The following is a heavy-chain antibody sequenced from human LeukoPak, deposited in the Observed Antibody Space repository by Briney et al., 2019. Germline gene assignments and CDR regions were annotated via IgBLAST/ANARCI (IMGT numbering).Heavy chain of an antibody. J-gene: IGHJ4*02. CDR1: GGSFSSYY. V-gene: IGHV4-59*01. D-gene: IGHD4-17*01. CDR3: ARHTSNYGDADY. Sequence: SETLSLTCTVSGGSFSSYYWSWIRQPPGKGLEWIGYMYYSGSTNYNPSLKSRVTISVDQSKNQFSLKLSSVTAADTAVYYCARHTSNYGDADYWGQGTLVTVSS. CDR2: MYYSGST.